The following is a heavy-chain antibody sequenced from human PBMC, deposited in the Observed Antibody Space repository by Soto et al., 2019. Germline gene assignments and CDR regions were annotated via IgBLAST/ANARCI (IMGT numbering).Heavy chain of an antibody. Sequence: EVHLVESGGGPVKPGGSLRLSCAVSGFTFSSCTMNWVRQAPGKGLEWVSSISPSTSHIYYADSVKGRFTISRDNAKNSLFLQINSLRAEDTAVYYCSGCSGGACYQNYGMDVWGQGTTVTVSS. CDR1: GFTFSSCT. CDR3: SGCSGGACYQNYGMDV. J-gene: IGHJ6*02. CDR2: ISPSTSHI. V-gene: IGHV3-21*01. D-gene: IGHD2-15*01.